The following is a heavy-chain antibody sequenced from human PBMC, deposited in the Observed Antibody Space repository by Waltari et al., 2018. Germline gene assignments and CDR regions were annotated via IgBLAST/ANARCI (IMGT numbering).Heavy chain of an antibody. CDR3: AKKNDEVFDRNGLVYDAFDM. D-gene: IGHD3-22*01. CDR1: GFTFDDYA. V-gene: IGHV3-9*01. J-gene: IGHJ3*02. Sequence: EVQLVESGGGLVQPGRSLRLSCVGPGFTFDDYAMHWVRQAPGKGREWGSGINWNSGSIGYGDYVKGLFSISRDNARNSVHLQMNGLTSEDTTLYYCAKKNDEVFDRNGLVYDAFDMWGQGTMVTVSS. CDR2: INWNSGSI.